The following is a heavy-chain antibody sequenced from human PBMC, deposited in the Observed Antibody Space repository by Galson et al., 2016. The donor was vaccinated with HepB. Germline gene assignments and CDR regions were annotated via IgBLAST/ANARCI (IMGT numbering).Heavy chain of an antibody. V-gene: IGHV3-23*01. Sequence: SLRLSCAASGLSFGTYSMTWVRQPPGQGLAWVSRISASGGPPYFADSVKGRFTISRDNSKNELYLQMTGLRAEYTALNYCAKGGVMTTPIDYWGQGTRVTVSA. CDR1: GLSFGTYS. J-gene: IGHJ4*02. D-gene: IGHD2-21*01. CDR2: ISASGGPP. CDR3: AKGGVMTTPIDY.